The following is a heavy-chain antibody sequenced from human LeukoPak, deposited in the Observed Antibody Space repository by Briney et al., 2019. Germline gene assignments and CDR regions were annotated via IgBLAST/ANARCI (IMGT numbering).Heavy chain of an antibody. CDR3: ARAPDDYDFWSGPFDY. V-gene: IGHV1-69*04. D-gene: IGHD3-3*01. CDR2: IIPILGIA. Sequence: SVKVSCKASGGTFSSYAISWVRQAPGQGLEWMGRIIPILGIANYAQKFQGRVTITADTSTSTAYMELRSLRSDDTAVYYCARAPDDYDFWSGPFDYWGRGTLVTVSS. CDR1: GGTFSSYA. J-gene: IGHJ4*02.